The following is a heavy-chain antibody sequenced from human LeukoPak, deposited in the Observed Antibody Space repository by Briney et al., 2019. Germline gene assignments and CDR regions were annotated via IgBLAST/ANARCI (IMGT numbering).Heavy chain of an antibody. CDR2: IYYSGST. J-gene: IGHJ4*02. D-gene: IGHD3-10*01. CDR3: ARMDRDYYGSGRDYFDC. V-gene: IGHV4-31*03. Sequence: SQTLCLTCTVSGGSISSGTYYWSWIRQHPGKGLEWIGYIYYSGSTYYNPSLKSRLTISVDTSKNQFSLKLSSVTAADTAMYYCARMDRDYYGSGRDYFDCWGQGALVTVSS. CDR1: GGSISSGTYY.